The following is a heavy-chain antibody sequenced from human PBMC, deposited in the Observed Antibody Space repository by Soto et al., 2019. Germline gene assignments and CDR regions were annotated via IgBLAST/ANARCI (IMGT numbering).Heavy chain of an antibody. J-gene: IGHJ6*02. CDR2: ISYSGTT. CDR1: GGSISSSSSY. CDR3: VRQDYRSGWNDGMDV. D-gene: IGHD3-10*01. V-gene: IGHV4-39*01. Sequence: PSETLSLTCSVSGGSISSSSSYWDWIRQPPGKGLEWIGSISYSGTTYYNPSLKSRVTISVETSKNQFSLKLRSVTAADTAVYYCVRQDYRSGWNDGMDVWGQGTTVTVSS.